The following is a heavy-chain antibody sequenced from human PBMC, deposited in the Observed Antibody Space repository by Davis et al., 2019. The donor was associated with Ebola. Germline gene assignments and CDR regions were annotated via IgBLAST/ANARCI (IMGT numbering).Heavy chain of an antibody. Sequence: ASVKVSCKVSGYILTELSIHWVRQAPGQGLEWMGNFDPEDNEIIYAHKFEGRVTMTEDTSAHTAYMELSSLRSDDSAVYYCAAGGSRGGFDVWGQGTMVTVS. J-gene: IGHJ3*01. V-gene: IGHV1-24*01. CDR1: GYILTELS. D-gene: IGHD1-26*01. CDR3: AAGGSRGGFDV. CDR2: FDPEDNEI.